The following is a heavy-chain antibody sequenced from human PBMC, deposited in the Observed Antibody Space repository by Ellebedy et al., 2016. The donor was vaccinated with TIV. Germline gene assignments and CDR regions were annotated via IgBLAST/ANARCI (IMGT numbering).Heavy chain of an antibody. CDR1: GFTFNNHG. D-gene: IGHD3-10*01. CDR3: AKDGTYHYGSGSYAGRLES. Sequence: GESLKISCAVSGFTFNNHGMHWVRQAPGKGLECVAAISYRGTDEYYADSVRGRFTISRDNSKNTLYLEMNNMRAEDTAVYYCAKDGTYHYGSGSYAGRLESWGQGTLVTVSS. CDR2: ISYRGTDE. J-gene: IGHJ4*02. V-gene: IGHV3-30*18.